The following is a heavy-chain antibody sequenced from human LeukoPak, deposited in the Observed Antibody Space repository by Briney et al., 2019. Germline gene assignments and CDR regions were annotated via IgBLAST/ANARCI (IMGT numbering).Heavy chain of an antibody. CDR2: ISAYNGNT. D-gene: IGHD1-26*01. CDR3: ARDWDYSGSYWERLPLDY. Sequence: ASVKVSFKASGYTFTIYGISWVRQAPGQGLEWMGWISAYNGNTNYAQKLQGRVTMTTDTSTSTAYMELRSLRSDDTAVYYCARDWDYSGSYWERLPLDYWGQGTLVTVSS. V-gene: IGHV1-18*01. J-gene: IGHJ4*02. CDR1: GYTFTIYG.